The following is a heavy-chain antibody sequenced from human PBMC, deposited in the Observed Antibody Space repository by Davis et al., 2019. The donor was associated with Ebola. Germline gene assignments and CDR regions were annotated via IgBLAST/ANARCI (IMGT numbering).Heavy chain of an antibody. CDR3: AKDNRNIWSEV. D-gene: IGHD2/OR15-2a*01. J-gene: IGHJ3*01. CDR1: GFPITNYW. CDR2: IKSDGSI. Sequence: HTGGSLRLSCAVSGFPITNYWTHWVRQAPGKGLVWVSRIKSDGSIIYADSVKGRFTISRDNAKNTLYLQMNSLRVEDTAVYYCAKDNRNIWSEVWGQGTMVTVSS. V-gene: IGHV3-74*01.